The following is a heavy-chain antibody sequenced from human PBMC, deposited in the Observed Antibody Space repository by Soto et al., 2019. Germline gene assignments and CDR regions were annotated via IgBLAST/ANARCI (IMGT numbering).Heavy chain of an antibody. CDR2: IYYSGST. D-gene: IGHD2-2*01. CDR1: GGSISSYY. CDR3: ARGWDVKGSSAHYGMDV. J-gene: IGHJ6*02. V-gene: IGHV4-59*01. Sequence: QVQLQESGPGLVKPSETLSLTCTVSGGSISSYYWSWIRQPPGKGLEWIGYIYYSGSTNYNPSLKSRVTISVGTCKNQCALKLSSVTAADTAVYYCARGWDVKGSSAHYGMDVWGQGTTVTVSS.